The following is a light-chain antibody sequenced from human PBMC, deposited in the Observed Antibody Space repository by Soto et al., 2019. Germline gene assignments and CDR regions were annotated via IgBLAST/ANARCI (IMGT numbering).Light chain of an antibody. Sequence: QSALTQPASVSGSPGQSITISCTGTSSDIGGYNYVSWYQQYPGKVPKLVIYDVSHRPSGVSNRFSGSKSGNTASLTISGLQAEDEADYYCSSSTTTTSLVVFGGGTQLPVL. CDR2: DVS. J-gene: IGLJ7*01. CDR3: SSSTTTTSLVV. CDR1: SSDIGGYNY. V-gene: IGLV2-14*01.